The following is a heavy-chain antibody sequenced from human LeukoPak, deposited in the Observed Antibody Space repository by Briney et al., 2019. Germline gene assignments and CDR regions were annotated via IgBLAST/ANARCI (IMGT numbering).Heavy chain of an antibody. CDR2: ISAYNGNT. J-gene: IGHJ4*02. CDR3: ARTYCSSTSCWYGSYYFDY. D-gene: IGHD2-2*01. V-gene: IGHV1-18*01. CDR1: GYTFTSYG. Sequence: ASVKVSCKASGYTFTSYGISWGRQAPGQGLEWMGWISAYNGNTNYAQKLQGRVTMTTETFTSTAYMELRSLRSDDTAVYYCARTYCSSTSCWYGSYYFDYWGQGTLVTVSS.